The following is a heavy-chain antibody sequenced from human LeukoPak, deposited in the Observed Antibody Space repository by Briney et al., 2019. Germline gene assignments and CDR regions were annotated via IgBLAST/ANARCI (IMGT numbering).Heavy chain of an antibody. CDR2: LSIRGANT. CDR3: AKDTWPSTSPEGGFDY. Sequence: GGSVRLSCAAYGLTFSSYAMSCARQEPGKWIEWVSALSIRGANTYYADSVEGPLTISRDSSKHTVSLQMNSQRTAETAVYYCAKDTWPSTSPEGGFDYWGQGTLVTV. CDR1: GLTFSSYA. J-gene: IGHJ4*02. D-gene: IGHD2-2*01. V-gene: IGHV3-23*01.